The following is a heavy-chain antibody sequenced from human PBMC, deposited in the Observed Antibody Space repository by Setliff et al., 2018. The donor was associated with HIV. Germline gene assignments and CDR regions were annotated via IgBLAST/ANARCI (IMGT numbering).Heavy chain of an antibody. J-gene: IGHJ6*03. V-gene: IGHV4-39*01. CDR2: IFYSGDT. D-gene: IGHD4-17*01. CDR3: ARQREVYGTVYYYYMDV. Sequence: PSETLSLTCTVSGGSISSSSYYWGWIRQPPGKGLEWIGSIFYSGDTYYNPSLKSRVTISIDTSKNHFSLKLSSLTAADTAVYYCARQREVYGTVYYYYMDVWGKGTTVTVSS. CDR1: GGSISSSSYY.